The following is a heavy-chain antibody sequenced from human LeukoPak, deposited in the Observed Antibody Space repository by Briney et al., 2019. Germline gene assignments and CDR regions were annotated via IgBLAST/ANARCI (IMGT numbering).Heavy chain of an antibody. CDR1: GFTFSTYW. CDR3: ARDWFTRLGELSPDRAFDY. Sequence: GGSLRLSCAASGFTFSTYWMTRVRQAPGKGLEWVSGINWNGGSTGYVDSVKGRSTISRDNAKNSLYLQMNSLRAEDTALYYCARDWFTRLGELSPDRAFDYWGQGTLVTVSS. J-gene: IGHJ4*02. CDR2: INWNGGST. V-gene: IGHV3-20*04. D-gene: IGHD3-16*02.